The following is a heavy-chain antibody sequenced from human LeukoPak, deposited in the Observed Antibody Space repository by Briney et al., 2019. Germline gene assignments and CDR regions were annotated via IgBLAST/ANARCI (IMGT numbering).Heavy chain of an antibody. Sequence: GSLRLSCAASGFTFSSYGMHWVRQAPGKGLEWVAVISYDGSNKYYADSVKGRFTISRDNSKNTLYLQMNSLRAEDTAVYYCAKDLYYYDSSGYTFDYWGQGTLVTVSS. CDR3: AKDLYYYDSSGYTFDY. D-gene: IGHD3-22*01. CDR1: GFTFSSYG. CDR2: ISYDGSNK. V-gene: IGHV3-30*18. J-gene: IGHJ4*02.